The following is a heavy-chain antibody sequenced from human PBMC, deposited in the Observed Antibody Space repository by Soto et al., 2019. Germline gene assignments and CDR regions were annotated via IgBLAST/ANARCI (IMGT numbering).Heavy chain of an antibody. J-gene: IGHJ3*02. V-gene: IGHV3-48*01. CDR2: ISSSSSTI. CDR1: GFTFSSYS. Sequence: GGSLRLSCAASGFTFSSYSMNWVRQAPGKGLEWVSYISSSSSTIYYADSVKGRFTISRDNAKNSLYLQMNSLRAEDTAVYYCARDFTEKVVAATHDAFDIWGQGTMVTVSS. CDR3: ARDFTEKVVAATHDAFDI. D-gene: IGHD2-15*01.